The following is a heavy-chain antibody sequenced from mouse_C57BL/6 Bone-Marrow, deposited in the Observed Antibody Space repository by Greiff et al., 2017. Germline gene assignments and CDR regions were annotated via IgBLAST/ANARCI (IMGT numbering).Heavy chain of an antibody. V-gene: IGHV1-26*01. Sequence: EVQLQQSGPELVKPGASVKISCKASGYTFTDYYMNWVKQSHGKSLEWIGDINPNNGGTSYNQKFKGKATLTVDKSSSTAYMGLRSLTSEDSAVYSCARDYYGSGAYWGQGTLVTVSA. CDR2: INPNNGGT. J-gene: IGHJ3*01. D-gene: IGHD1-1*01. CDR3: ARDYYGSGAY. CDR1: GYTFTDYY.